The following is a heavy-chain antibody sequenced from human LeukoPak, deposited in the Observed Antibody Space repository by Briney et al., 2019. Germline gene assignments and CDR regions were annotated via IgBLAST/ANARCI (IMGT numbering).Heavy chain of an antibody. V-gene: IGHV4-4*07. D-gene: IGHD3-22*01. CDR2: VYFTGTP. CDR3: ARGDYYDSAYYALDY. CDR1: GGSISGYC. J-gene: IGHJ4*02. Sequence: SETLSLTCTVSGGSISGYCWTWIRQAAGEGLEWIGRVYFTGTPKYNPSLRSRVTMSVDTSKNQFSLMLSSVTAADSAVYYCARGDYYDSAYYALDYWGQGILVTVSS.